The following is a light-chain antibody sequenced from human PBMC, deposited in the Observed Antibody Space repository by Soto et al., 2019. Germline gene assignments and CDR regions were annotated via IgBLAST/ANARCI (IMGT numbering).Light chain of an antibody. CDR1: QTISSW. Sequence: DIQMTQSPSTPAGSVGDRVTITCRASQTISSWLAWYQQKPGKAPKLLIYKASTLKSGVPSRFSGSGSGTEFTLTISSLQPDDFATYYCQQYNSSTWTFGQGTKV. V-gene: IGKV1-5*03. CDR3: QQYNSSTWT. J-gene: IGKJ1*01. CDR2: KAS.